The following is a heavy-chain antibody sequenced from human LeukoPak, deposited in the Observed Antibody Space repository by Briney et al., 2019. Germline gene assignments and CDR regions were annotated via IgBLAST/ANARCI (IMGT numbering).Heavy chain of an antibody. CDR2: ISGGGESS. J-gene: IGHJ4*02. V-gene: IGHV3-23*01. CDR3: AKTLGPYDGGPRFDS. CDR1: GFTFSNYA. D-gene: IGHD3-22*01. Sequence: GGSLRLSCAASGFTFSNYAMSWVRQAPGKGLEWVSTISGGGESSNSADSVKGRFTIARDNSRDTLYLQLSSLRAEDTAVYYCAKTLGPYDGGPRFDSWGQGTLVTVSS.